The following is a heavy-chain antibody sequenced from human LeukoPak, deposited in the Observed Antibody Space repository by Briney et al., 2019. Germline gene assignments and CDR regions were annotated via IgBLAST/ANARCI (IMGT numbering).Heavy chain of an antibody. V-gene: IGHV3-48*01. CDR3: ARDSVGSS. CDR2: ISSSSSTI. D-gene: IGHD6-13*01. J-gene: IGHJ4*02. CDR1: GFTFSSYS. Sequence: GGSLRLSCAVSGFTFSSYSVNWVRQAPGKGLEWVSYISSSSSTIYYADSVKGRFTISRDNAKNSLYLQMNSLRAEDTAVYYCARDSVGSSWGQGTLVTVSS.